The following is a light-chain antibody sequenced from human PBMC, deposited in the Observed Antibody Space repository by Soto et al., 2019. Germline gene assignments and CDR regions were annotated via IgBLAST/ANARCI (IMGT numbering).Light chain of an antibody. V-gene: IGKV1-5*01. J-gene: IGKJ4*01. CDR3: QQYNSYPLT. CDR2: DAY. CDR1: QTISSW. Sequence: IQRTQSPSTLAGSVGDRATITCLASQTISSWLAWYQQKPGKAPKLLIYDAYSLESGVTSRFSGSGSGTEFTLTISSLQPDDFATYYCQQYNSYPLTVGGGTQVDIK.